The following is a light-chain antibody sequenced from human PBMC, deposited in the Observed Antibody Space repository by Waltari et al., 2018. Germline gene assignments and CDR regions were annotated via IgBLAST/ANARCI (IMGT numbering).Light chain of an antibody. V-gene: IGLV2-14*02. CDR3: RSYPSLGPVV. J-gene: IGLJ2*01. Sequence: QSALTHPAYVSGSPGQSITVSCIGTSSAVGSYYLVSWYQHHPGKSPKLVIHECSKRPAGVAIRFSSSKSGNTASLTISGLLPEDEADYYCRSYPSLGPVVFGGGTKLTVL. CDR2: ECS. CDR1: SSAVGSYYL.